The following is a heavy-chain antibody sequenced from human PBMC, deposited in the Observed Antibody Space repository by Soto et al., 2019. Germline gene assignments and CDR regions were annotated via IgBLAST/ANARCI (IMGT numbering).Heavy chain of an antibody. CDR2: IYYSGRT. CDR3: ARAVYCMSNSCWAGGYWFDP. J-gene: IGHJ5*02. Sequence: QLQLQESGPGLVKPSETLSLTCTVSGGSISSSSYYWGWIRQPPGKGLEWIGTIYYSGRTYYTPALKCRVTISVDTSKNQFSLKLSSVTAADTAVYYCARAVYCMSNSCWAGGYWFDPLGQGTLVTVSS. CDR1: GGSISSSSYY. D-gene: IGHD2-2*01. V-gene: IGHV4-39*01.